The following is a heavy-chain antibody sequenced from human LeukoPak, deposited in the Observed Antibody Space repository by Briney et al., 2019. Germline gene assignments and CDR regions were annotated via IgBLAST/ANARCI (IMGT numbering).Heavy chain of an antibody. CDR3: VRDSWGSGSDFYYGVDV. CDR1: GFTFGNCW. J-gene: IGHJ6*02. Sequence: GGSLRLSCGASGFTFGNCWMHWVRQVPGKGPVWVARIDSDGINTRYADSVKGRFTISRDNANNTLFLQMNSLRAEDSAVYYCVRDSWGSGSDFYYGVDVRGQGTTVTVSS. D-gene: IGHD3-10*01. CDR2: IDSDGINT. V-gene: IGHV3-74*01.